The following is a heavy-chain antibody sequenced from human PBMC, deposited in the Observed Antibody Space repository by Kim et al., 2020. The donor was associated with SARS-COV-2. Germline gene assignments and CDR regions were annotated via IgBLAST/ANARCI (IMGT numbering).Heavy chain of an antibody. CDR2: ISYDGSNK. Sequence: GGSLRLSCAASGFTFSSYAMHWVRQAPGKGLEWVAVISYDGSNKYYADSVKGRFTISRDNSKNTLYLQMNSLRAEDTAVYYCARARLNMVRGVIRVYYFDYWGQGTLVTVSS. CDR3: ARARLNMVRGVIRVYYFDY. CDR1: GFTFSSYA. D-gene: IGHD3-10*01. V-gene: IGHV3-30*04. J-gene: IGHJ4*02.